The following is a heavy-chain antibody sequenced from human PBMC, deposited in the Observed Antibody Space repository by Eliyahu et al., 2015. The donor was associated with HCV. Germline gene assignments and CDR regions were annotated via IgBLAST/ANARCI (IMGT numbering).Heavy chain of an antibody. Sequence: QVQLQESGPGLVKPSQTLSLTCTVSGVSISSGGYYWSWIRQHPGKGLEWIGYMYYSGSTYYNPSLKSRVTISVDTSKNQFSLKLSSVTAADTAVYYCARDSPVPHGEGWFDPWGQGTLVTVSS. CDR1: GVSISSGGYY. CDR2: MYYSGST. J-gene: IGHJ5*02. CDR3: ARDSPVPHGEGWFDP. V-gene: IGHV4-31*03. D-gene: IGHD3-10*01.